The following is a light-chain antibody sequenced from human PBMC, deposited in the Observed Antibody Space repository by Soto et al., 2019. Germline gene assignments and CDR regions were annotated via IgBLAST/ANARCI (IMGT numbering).Light chain of an antibody. CDR2: DAS. Sequence: DIHMTQSPSTLSASVGDRVTITCRASQSISSWLAWYQQKPGKAPKLLIYDASSLESGVPSRFSGSGSGTEFTLTISSLQPDDFATYYCQQYNSYSRTFGQGNKLEIK. J-gene: IGKJ2*01. CDR3: QQYNSYSRT. CDR1: QSISSW. V-gene: IGKV1-5*01.